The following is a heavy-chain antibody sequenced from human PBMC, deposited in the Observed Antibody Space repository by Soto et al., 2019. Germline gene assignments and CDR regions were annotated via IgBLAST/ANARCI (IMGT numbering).Heavy chain of an antibody. J-gene: IGHJ6*02. Sequence: QVQLVQSGAEVKKPGSSVKVSCKASGGTFSSYAISWVRQAPGQGLEWMGGIIPIFGTANYAQKFQGRVKITADESTSTAYMELSSLRSEDTAVYYCARGRDFWSGYYDTPPYYYYGMDVWGQGTTVTVSS. D-gene: IGHD3-3*01. CDR1: GGTFSSYA. CDR2: IIPIFGTA. CDR3: ARGRDFWSGYYDTPPYYYYGMDV. V-gene: IGHV1-69*01.